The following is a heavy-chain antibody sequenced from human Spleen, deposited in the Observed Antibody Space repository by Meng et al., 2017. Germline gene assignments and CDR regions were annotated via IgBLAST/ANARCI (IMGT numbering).Heavy chain of an antibody. CDR2: ISSSSSYI. Sequence: GESLKISCAASGFTFSSYSMNWVRQAPGKGLEWVSSISSSSSYIYYADSVKGRFTISRDNAKNSLYLQMNSLRAEDTAVYYCARDPREQRAWEDAFDIWGHGTMVTVSS. D-gene: IGHD6-25*01. CDR3: ARDPREQRAWEDAFDI. V-gene: IGHV3-21*01. CDR1: GFTFSSYS. J-gene: IGHJ3*02.